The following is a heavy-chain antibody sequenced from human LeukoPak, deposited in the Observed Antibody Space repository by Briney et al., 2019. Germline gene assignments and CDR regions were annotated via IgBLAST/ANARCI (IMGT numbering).Heavy chain of an antibody. Sequence: GGSLRLSCAASGFTFSSYSMNWVRQAPGKGLEGISYISSASNTIYYADSVKGGLTISRENAKNSVYLQMNSLRAEDTAMYYCARDGWFGDYNWFDHWGQGTLVTVSS. CDR3: ARDGWFGDYNWFDH. J-gene: IGHJ5*02. CDR2: ISSASNTI. D-gene: IGHD3-10*01. CDR1: GFTFSSYS. V-gene: IGHV3-48*01.